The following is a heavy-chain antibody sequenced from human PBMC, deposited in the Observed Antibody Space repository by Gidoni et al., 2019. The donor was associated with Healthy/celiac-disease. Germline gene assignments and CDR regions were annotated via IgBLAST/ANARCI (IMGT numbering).Heavy chain of an antibody. J-gene: IGHJ1*01. CDR2: IIPILGIA. D-gene: IGHD3-22*01. V-gene: IGHV1-69*04. Sequence: QVQLVQSGAEVKKPGSSVKVSCKASGGTFSSYAISWVRQAPGQGLEWMGRIIPILGIANYAQKFQGRVTITADKSTSTAYMELSSLRSEDTAVYYCAIPSGYYYVSGPEYSQHWGQGTLVTVSS. CDR1: GGTFSSYA. CDR3: AIPSGYYYVSGPEYSQH.